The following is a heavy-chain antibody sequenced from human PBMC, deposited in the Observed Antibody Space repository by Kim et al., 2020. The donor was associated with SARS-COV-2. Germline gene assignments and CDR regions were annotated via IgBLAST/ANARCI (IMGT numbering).Heavy chain of an antibody. D-gene: IGHD6-19*01. J-gene: IGHJ6*02. V-gene: IGHV4-39*01. Sequence: KSRGTISVDTSKNQFSLKLSSVTAADTAVYYCARREAIAVAGYYYYGMDVWGQGTTVTVSS. CDR3: ARREAIAVAGYYYYGMDV.